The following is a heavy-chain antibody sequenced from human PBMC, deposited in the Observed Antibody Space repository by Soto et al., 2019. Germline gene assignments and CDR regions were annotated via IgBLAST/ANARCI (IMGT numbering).Heavy chain of an antibody. CDR2: ISGSGGST. J-gene: IGHJ4*02. CDR3: AKDQFATMIVVVWGGADY. CDR1: GFTFSSYA. D-gene: IGHD3-22*01. Sequence: EVQLLESGGGLVQPGGSLRLSCAASGFTFSSYAMSWVRQAPGKGLEWVSAISGSGGSTYYADSVKGRFTISRDNSKNTLYLQMNSLRAEDTAVYYCAKDQFATMIVVVWGGADYWGQGTLVTVSS. V-gene: IGHV3-23*01.